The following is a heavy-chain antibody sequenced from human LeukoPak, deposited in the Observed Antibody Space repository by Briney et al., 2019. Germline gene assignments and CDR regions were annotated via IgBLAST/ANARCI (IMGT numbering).Heavy chain of an antibody. J-gene: IGHJ4*02. CDR1: GFTFSTDW. V-gene: IGHV3-7*01. CDR3: ARFRALDY. Sequence: PGGFLRLSCVASGFTFSTDWMSWVRQAPGKGLEWVANIKHDGREKYYVESVKGRFTISRDNAKNSLYLQMNSLRAEDTAVYYCARFRALDYWGQGSLVTVSS. CDR2: IKHDGREK. D-gene: IGHD3-10*01.